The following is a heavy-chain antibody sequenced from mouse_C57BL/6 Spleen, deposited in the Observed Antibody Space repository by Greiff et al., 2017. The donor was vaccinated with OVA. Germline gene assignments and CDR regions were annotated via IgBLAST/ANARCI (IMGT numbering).Heavy chain of an antibody. Sequence: EVMLVESGGGLVQPGGSLSLSCAASGFTFPDYYMSWVRQPPGKALEWLGFIRNKANGYTTEYSASVTGRFTISRDNSQSILYLQMNALRTEDSATYYCARYHDGYDGRLYYYAMDYWGQGTSVTVSS. J-gene: IGHJ4*01. D-gene: IGHD2-2*01. CDR1: GFTFPDYY. CDR3: ARYHDGYDGRLYYYAMDY. CDR2: IRNKANGYTT. V-gene: IGHV7-3*01.